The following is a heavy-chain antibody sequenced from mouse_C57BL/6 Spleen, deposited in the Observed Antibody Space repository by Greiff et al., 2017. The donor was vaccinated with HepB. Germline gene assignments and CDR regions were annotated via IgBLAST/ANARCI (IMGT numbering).Heavy chain of an antibody. CDR3: ARGGYSLAMDY. J-gene: IGHJ4*01. CDR1: GYTFTDYY. CDR2: INHNNGGT. Sequence: EVQLQQSGPELVKPGASVKISCKASGYTFTDYYMNWVKQSHGKSLEWIGDINHNNGGTSYNQKFKGKATLTIYKSSSTDYMELRSLTSEDSAVYYCARGGYSLAMDYWGQGTSVTVSS. D-gene: IGHD2-12*01. V-gene: IGHV1-26*01.